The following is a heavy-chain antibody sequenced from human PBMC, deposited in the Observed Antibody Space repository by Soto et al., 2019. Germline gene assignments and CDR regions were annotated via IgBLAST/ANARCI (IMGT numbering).Heavy chain of an antibody. CDR1: GGSFSGYY. Sequence: SETLSLTCAVYGGSFSGYYRSWIRQPPGKGLEWIGEINHSGSTNYNPSLKSRVTISVDTSKNQFSLKLSSVTAADTAVYYCARGSPSYSSSWYYWFDPWGQGTLVTVSS. D-gene: IGHD6-13*01. CDR3: ARGSPSYSSSWYYWFDP. J-gene: IGHJ5*02. CDR2: INHSGST. V-gene: IGHV4-34*01.